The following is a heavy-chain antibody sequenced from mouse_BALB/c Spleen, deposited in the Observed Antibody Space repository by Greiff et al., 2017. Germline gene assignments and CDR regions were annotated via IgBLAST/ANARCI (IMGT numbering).Heavy chain of an antibody. D-gene: IGHD2-4*01. J-gene: IGHJ2*01. CDR3: ARYDYDGGVFDY. Sequence: QVQLQQSGAELARPGASVKMSCKASGYTFTSYTMHWVKQRPGQGLEWIGYINPSSGYTNYNQKFKDKATLTADKSSSTAYMQLSSLTSEDSAVYYCARYDYDGGVFDYWGQGTTLTVSS. V-gene: IGHV1-4*01. CDR1: GYTFTSYT. CDR2: INPSSGYT.